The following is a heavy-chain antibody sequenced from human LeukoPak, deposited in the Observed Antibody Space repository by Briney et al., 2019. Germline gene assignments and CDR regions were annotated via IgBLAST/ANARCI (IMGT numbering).Heavy chain of an antibody. Sequence: GGSLRLSCAASGFTFSSYAMSWVRQAPGKGLEWVSAISGSGDSTYYADSVKGRFTISRDNSKNTLCLQMNSLRAEDTAVYYCAKAPPGDFYYFYMDVWGKGTTVTISS. J-gene: IGHJ6*03. D-gene: IGHD2-8*02. CDR3: AKAPPGDFYYFYMDV. CDR2: ISGSGDST. CDR1: GFTFSSYA. V-gene: IGHV3-23*01.